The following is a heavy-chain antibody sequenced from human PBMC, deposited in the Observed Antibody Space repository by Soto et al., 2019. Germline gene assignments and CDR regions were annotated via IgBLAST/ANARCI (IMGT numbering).Heavy chain of an antibody. CDR2: ISSSGGTI. Sequence: GGSLRLSCAASGFTFSTDEMNWVRQAPGKGLQWLSYISSSGGTIYYADSVKGRFTISRDNAKNSLYLQMNSLRAEDTAVYYCARDESLGTAMDYFDHWGQGHSVTLSS. J-gene: IGHJ4*02. D-gene: IGHD5-18*01. V-gene: IGHV3-48*03. CDR1: GFTFSTDE. CDR3: ARDESLGTAMDYFDH.